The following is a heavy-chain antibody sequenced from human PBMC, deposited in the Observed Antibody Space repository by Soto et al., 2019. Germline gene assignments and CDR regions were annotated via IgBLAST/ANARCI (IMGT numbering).Heavy chain of an antibody. J-gene: IGHJ5*02. V-gene: IGHV1-18*01. D-gene: IGHD3-22*01. CDR1: GYNFTSYG. CDR2: ISAYNGNT. Sequence: ASVKVSCKASGYNFTSYGISWVRQAPGQGLEWMGWISAYNGNTNYAQKLQGRVTMTTDTSTSTAYMELRSLRSDDTAVYYCARVEHYYDSSGYWPFDPWGQGTLVTVSS. CDR3: ARVEHYYDSSGYWPFDP.